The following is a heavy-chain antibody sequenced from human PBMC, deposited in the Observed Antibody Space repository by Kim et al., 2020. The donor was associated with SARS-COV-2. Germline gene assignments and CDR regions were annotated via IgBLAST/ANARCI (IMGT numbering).Heavy chain of an antibody. CDR2: IYYSGST. Sequence: SETLSLTCTVSGGSVSSGSYYWSWIRQPPGKGLEWIGYIYYSGSTNYNPSLKSRVTISVDTSKNQFSLKLSSVTAADTAVYYCARDLEGGLEYARHYWY. CDR1: GGSVSSGSYY. CDR3: ARDLEGGLEYARHYWY. D-gene: IGHD3-16*01. J-gene: IGHJ2*01. V-gene: IGHV4-61*01.